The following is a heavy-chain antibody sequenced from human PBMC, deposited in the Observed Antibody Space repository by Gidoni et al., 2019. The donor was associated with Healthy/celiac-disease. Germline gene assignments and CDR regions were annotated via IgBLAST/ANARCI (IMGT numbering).Heavy chain of an antibody. J-gene: IGHJ3*02. D-gene: IGHD3-10*01. V-gene: IGHV3-11*06. CDR3: ARVSYYGSSAFDI. CDR1: GFTFSDYY. CDR2: ISSSSSYT. Sequence: VVKPGGSLRLSCAASGFTFSDYYMSWIRQAPGKGLEWVSYISSSSSYTNYADSVKGRFTISRDNAKNSLYLQMNSLRAEDTAVYYCARVSYYGSSAFDIWGQGTMVTVSS.